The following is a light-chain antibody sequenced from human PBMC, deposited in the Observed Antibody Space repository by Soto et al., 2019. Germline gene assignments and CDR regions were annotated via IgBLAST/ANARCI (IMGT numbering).Light chain of an antibody. J-gene: IGKJ4*01. CDR2: AAS. CDR3: QQYNHWPRMLS. V-gene: IGKV1-8*01. Sequence: AIRMTQSPSSFSASTGDRVTITCRASQGISSYLAWYQQKPGKAPKLLIYAASTLQSGVPSRFSGSGSGTDFTLTIASLQSEDFAFYYCQQYNHWPRMLSFGGGTKVELK. CDR1: QGISSY.